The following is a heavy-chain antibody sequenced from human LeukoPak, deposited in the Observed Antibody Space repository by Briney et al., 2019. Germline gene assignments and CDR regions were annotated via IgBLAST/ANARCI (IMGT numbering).Heavy chain of an antibody. Sequence: GASVKVSCKASGYTFRDYFMFWVRQAPGQGLEWMGRINPNRGGTKYAQKFQGRVTMTRDTSISTAYMELSGLRSDDAAVFYCARGFSSGRFGFDIWGPGTVVAVSS. CDR3: ARGFSSGRFGFDI. D-gene: IGHD6-19*01. V-gene: IGHV1-2*06. J-gene: IGHJ3*02. CDR1: GYTFRDYF. CDR2: INPNRGGT.